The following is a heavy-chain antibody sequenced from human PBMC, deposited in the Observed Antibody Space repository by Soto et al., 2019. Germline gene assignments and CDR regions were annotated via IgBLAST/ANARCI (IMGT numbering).Heavy chain of an antibody. CDR1: GFTFSSYG. Sequence: PGGSLRLSCAASGFTFSSYGMHWVRQAPGKGLEWVAIISYDGSNKYYADSVKGRFTISRDNAKNTLYLQMNSLRVEDTAVYYCVGDGNNWNDFDYWGQGTRVTISS. V-gene: IGHV3-30*03. J-gene: IGHJ4*02. CDR3: VGDGNNWNDFDY. D-gene: IGHD1-20*01. CDR2: ISYDGSNK.